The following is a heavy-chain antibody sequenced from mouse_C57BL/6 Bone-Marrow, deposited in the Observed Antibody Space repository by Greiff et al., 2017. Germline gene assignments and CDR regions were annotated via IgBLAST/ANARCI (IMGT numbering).Heavy chain of an antibody. CDR1: GFSLTSYA. V-gene: IGHV2-9-1*01. CDR2: IWTGGGT. J-gene: IGHJ3*01. Sequence: VKLMESGPGLVAPSQSLSITCTVSGFSLTSYAISWVRQPPGKGLEWLGVIWTGGGTNYNSALKSRLSISKDNSKSQVFLKMNSLQTDDTDRYYCARSSHYYGSSYGAWFAYWGQGALVTVSA. D-gene: IGHD1-1*01. CDR3: ARSSHYYGSSYGAWFAY.